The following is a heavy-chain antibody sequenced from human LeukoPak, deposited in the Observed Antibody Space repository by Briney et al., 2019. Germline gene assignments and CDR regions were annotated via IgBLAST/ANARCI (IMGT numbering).Heavy chain of an antibody. CDR1: GDSISSRGSY. D-gene: IGHD7-27*01. Sequence: PSETLSLTCTVSGDSISSRGSYWGWIRQPPGKGLEWIGHIYYGRTLNYNPSLKSRVTISMDTSKNQFSLRLTSVTAADTAVYYCARRSNWGPSNWFDPWGQGTLVTVSS. V-gene: IGHV4-39*07. CDR2: IYYGRTL. J-gene: IGHJ5*02. CDR3: ARRSNWGPSNWFDP.